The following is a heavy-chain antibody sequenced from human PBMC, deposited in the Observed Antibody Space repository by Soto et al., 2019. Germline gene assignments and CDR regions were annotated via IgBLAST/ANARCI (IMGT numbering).Heavy chain of an antibody. D-gene: IGHD3-10*01. Sequence: QMQLVQSGPEVKKPGTSVKVSCKASGFTFTSSAVQWVRQARGQRLEWIGWIVVGSGNTNYAQKFQERVTITRDMSTSTAYMELSSLRSEDTAVYYCAAVPVRVVIWYYYRMDVRGQGARSPSP. CDR3: AAVPVRVVIWYYYRMDV. V-gene: IGHV1-58*01. CDR2: IVVGSGNT. J-gene: IGHJ6*02. CDR1: GFTFTSSA.